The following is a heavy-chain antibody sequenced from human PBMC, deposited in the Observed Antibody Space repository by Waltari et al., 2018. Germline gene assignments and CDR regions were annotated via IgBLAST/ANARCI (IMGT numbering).Heavy chain of an antibody. Sequence: LQESGPGRMKPSETLSLICTVSGASISIRTHYWGWIRQAPGMGPEWIGSVHYTGKTYNNPSLESRVSLSVDTSKKLFSLELTSVTAADTATYFCARSFGGSGSYKFDTWGRGILVSVSS. J-gene: IGHJ4*02. V-gene: IGHV4-39*02. CDR1: GASISIRTHY. CDR3: ARSFGGSGSYKFDT. CDR2: VHYTGKT. D-gene: IGHD3-10*01.